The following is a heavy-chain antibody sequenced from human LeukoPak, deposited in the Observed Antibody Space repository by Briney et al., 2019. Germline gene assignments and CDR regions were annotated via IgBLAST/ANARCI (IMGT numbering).Heavy chain of an antibody. D-gene: IGHD2/OR15-2a*01. CDR3: ARDLDFYATDY. J-gene: IGHJ4*02. CDR2: IGKDGTGN. Sequence: GGSLRLSCAASGFSLSRYWMSWVRQAPGKGMEWVANIGKDGTGNHYVDSVKGRFTISRDNAKNSLYLEMNSLRADDTAVYYCARDLDFYATDYWGQGTLVTVSS. V-gene: IGHV3-7*01. CDR1: GFSLSRYW.